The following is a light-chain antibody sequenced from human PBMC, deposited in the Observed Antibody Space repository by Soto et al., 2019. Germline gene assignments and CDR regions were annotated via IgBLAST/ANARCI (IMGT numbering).Light chain of an antibody. V-gene: IGKV2-28*01. CDR2: LGS. J-gene: IGKJ1*01. CDR3: MQALQSRT. CDR1: QSLLYSNGYNY. Sequence: DIVMTQSPLSLPVTPGEPASISCRSSQSLLYSNGYNYLDWYLQKPGQSPQLLIYLGSNRASGVPDRVSGSGSGTDFTRKISRVEAEYVWVYDCMQALQSRTFGQGTKVEIK.